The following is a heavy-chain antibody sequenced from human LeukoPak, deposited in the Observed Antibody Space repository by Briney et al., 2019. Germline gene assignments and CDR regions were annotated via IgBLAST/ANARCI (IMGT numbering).Heavy chain of an antibody. CDR3: VKGRMSEDGLDF. D-gene: IGHD5-24*01. J-gene: IGHJ4*02. CDR2: ISSSGNT. Sequence: GGSLRLSCEASRFTVGRSAMTWFRKTPGKGLEWFSSISSSGNTYYADSVKGRFTISRDNSKNLVNLQMNSLRAEDTAIYYCVKGRMSEDGLDFWGQGSLVTVSS. V-gene: IGHV3-23*01. CDR1: RFTVGRSA.